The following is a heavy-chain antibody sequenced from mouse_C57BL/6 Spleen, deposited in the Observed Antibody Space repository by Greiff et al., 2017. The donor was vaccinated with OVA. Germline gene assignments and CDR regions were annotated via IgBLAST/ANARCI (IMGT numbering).Heavy chain of an antibody. Sequence: VKLQQSGAELVKPGASVKISCKASGYAFSSYWMNWVKQRPGKGLEWIGQIYPGDGDTNYNGKFKGKATLTADKSSSTAYMQLSSLTSEDSAVYFCARSPDYGNYENYAMDYWGQGTSVTVSS. D-gene: IGHD2-1*01. V-gene: IGHV1-80*01. J-gene: IGHJ4*01. CDR2: IYPGDGDT. CDR1: GYAFSSYW. CDR3: ARSPDYGNYENYAMDY.